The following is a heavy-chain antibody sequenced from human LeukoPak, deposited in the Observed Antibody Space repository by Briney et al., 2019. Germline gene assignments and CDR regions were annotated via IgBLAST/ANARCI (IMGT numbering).Heavy chain of an antibody. CDR1: GFTFSNYA. D-gene: IGHD3-9*01. CDR3: VIWGDYDVLTGYYVPDY. J-gene: IGHJ4*02. V-gene: IGHV3-23*01. CDR2: ITGSGTNR. Sequence: HPGGSLRLSCVASGFTFSNYAMSWVRQAPGKGLEWVSAITGSGTNRYYADSLKGRFTTSRDNSKNTVFLQMNSRRHEDTAIYYCVIWGDYDVLTGYYVPDYWGQGTLVTVAS.